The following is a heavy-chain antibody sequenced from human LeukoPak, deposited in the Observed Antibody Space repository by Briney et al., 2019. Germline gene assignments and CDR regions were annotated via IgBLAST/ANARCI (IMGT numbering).Heavy chain of an antibody. J-gene: IGHJ4*02. Sequence: SETLSLTCTVSGYSISSGYYWGWIRQPPGKGLEWIGSIYHSGSTYYNPSLKSRVTISVDTSKNQFSLKLSSVTAADTAVYYCARDLYSTYGGYFDYWDQGTLVTVSS. CDR2: IYHSGST. CDR3: ARDLYSTYGGYFDY. CDR1: GYSISSGYY. D-gene: IGHD3-16*01. V-gene: IGHV4-38-2*02.